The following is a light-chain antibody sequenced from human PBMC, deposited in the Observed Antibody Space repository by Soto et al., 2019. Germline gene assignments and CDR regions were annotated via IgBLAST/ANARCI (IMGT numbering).Light chain of an antibody. Sequence: QSVLTQSPSVSGAPGQRVSISCTGTSSNIGAGFDVHWYQQLPATAPKLLIYGNNNRPSGVPDRFSGSKSGTSASLAITGLQAEDEADYYCQSYDTNRGGGSVFGTGTKLTVL. CDR2: GNN. J-gene: IGLJ1*01. V-gene: IGLV1-40*01. CDR3: QSYDTNRGGGSV. CDR1: SSNIGAGFD.